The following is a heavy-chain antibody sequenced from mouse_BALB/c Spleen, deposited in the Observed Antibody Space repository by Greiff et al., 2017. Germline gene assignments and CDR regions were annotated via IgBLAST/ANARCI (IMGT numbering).Heavy chain of an antibody. J-gene: IGHJ4*01. CDR1: GFSFSDYY. D-gene: IGHD2-4*01. CDR2: ISDGGSYT. Sequence: EVKLMESGGGLVKPGGSLTLSCAASGFSFSDYYMYWVRQTPEKRLEWVATISDGGSYTYYPDSVKGRFTISRDNAKNNLYLQMSSLKSEDTAMYYCAKCYDYDVNYAMDYWGQGTSVTVSS. V-gene: IGHV5-4*02. CDR3: AKCYDYDVNYAMDY.